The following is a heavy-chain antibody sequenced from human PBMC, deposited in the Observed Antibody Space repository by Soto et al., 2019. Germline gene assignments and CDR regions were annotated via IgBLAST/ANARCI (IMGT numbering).Heavy chain of an antibody. J-gene: IGHJ4*02. V-gene: IGHV3-66*01. Sequence: GGSLRLSCAASGFTVSSNYMSWVRQAPGKGLEWVSVIYSGGSTYYADSVKGRFTISRDNSKNTLYLQMNSLRAEDTAVYYCARDSSPYYDILTGPVFDYWGQGTLVTVS. D-gene: IGHD3-9*01. CDR3: ARDSSPYYDILTGPVFDY. CDR1: GFTVSSNY. CDR2: IYSGGST.